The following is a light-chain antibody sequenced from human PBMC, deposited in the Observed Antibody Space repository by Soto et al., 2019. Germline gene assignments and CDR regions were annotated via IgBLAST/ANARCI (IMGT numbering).Light chain of an antibody. J-gene: IGLJ1*01. V-gene: IGLV1-47*01. Sequence: QAVVTQPPSASGTPGQRVTISCSGSSSNIGSDFVYWYQQLPGTAPKLLIYHNYQRPSGVPDRFSGSKSGTSGSLAISDLRSEDEADYYCSVWEDSLSAYVFGAGTKVTVL. CDR2: HNY. CDR3: SVWEDSLSAYV. CDR1: SSNIGSDF.